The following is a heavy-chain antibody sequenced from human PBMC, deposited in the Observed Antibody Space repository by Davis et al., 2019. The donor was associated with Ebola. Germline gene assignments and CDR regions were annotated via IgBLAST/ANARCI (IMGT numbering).Heavy chain of an antibody. D-gene: IGHD6-19*01. CDR3: VRGRAWYSSGWDEDYLDY. CDR2: IGGSNGGT. CDR1: GFTFSSYA. J-gene: IGHJ4*02. Sequence: PGGSLRLSCAASGFTFSSYAMSWVRQAPGKGLEWVSAIGGSNGGTYYADSVKGRFTISRDNSKNTLYLQMNSLRAEDTAVYYCVRGRAWYSSGWDEDYLDYWGQGTLVTVSS. V-gene: IGHV3-23*01.